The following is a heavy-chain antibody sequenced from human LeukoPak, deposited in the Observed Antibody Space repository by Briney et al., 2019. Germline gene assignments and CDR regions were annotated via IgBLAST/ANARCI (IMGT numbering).Heavy chain of an antibody. CDR1: GFTFSSYS. D-gene: IGHD3-22*01. J-gene: IGHJ4*02. Sequence: PGGSLRLSCAASGFTFSSYSMNWVRQAPGKGLEWVANMKQDGSETYYVDSVKGRFTISRDNAKNSLYLQMNSLRAEDTAVYYCSVYHYDNSDYSSVDNWGQGTLVTVSS. CDR3: SVYHYDNSDYSSVDN. V-gene: IGHV3-7*03. CDR2: MKQDGSET.